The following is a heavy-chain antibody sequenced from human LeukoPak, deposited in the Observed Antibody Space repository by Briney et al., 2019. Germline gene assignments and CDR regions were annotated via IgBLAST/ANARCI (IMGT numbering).Heavy chain of an antibody. Sequence: GGSLRLSCTASKFYFSTYDMNWVRQAPGKGLEWVSSISSSSSYIYYADSVKGRFTISRDNAKNSLYLQMNSLRAEDTAVYYCATLTHVQLERLYNWFDPWGQGTLVTVSS. CDR1: KFYFSTYD. D-gene: IGHD1-1*01. CDR3: ATLTHVQLERLYNWFDP. CDR2: ISSSSSYI. J-gene: IGHJ5*02. V-gene: IGHV3-21*01.